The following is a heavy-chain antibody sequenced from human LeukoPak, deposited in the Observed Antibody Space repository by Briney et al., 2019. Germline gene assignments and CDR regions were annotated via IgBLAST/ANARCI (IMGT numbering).Heavy chain of an antibody. CDR3: ARPENPIVVVVAATDYYYGMDV. Sequence: GASVKVSCKASGYTFTSYYMHWVRQAPGQGLEWMGIINPSGGSTSYAQKFQGRVTMTRDTSTSTVYMELSSLRSEDTAVYYCARPENPIVVVVAATDYYYGMDVWGQGTTVTVSS. J-gene: IGHJ6*02. D-gene: IGHD2-15*01. CDR1: GYTFTSYY. V-gene: IGHV1-46*01. CDR2: INPSGGST.